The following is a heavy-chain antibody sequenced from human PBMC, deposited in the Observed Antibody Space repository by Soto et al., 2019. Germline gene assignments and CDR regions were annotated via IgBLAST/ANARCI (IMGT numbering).Heavy chain of an antibody. CDR2: IYWDDNH. Sequence: QITLKESGPTLVKPTQTLTLTCTFSGFSLTTNGVGVAWIRQPPGKALEWLALIYWDDNHLYSPSLKNRFTIXKDTSKNQVVLTMTNMDPVDTATYYCAHRRGFGELLFDYWGQXXLXXXXS. D-gene: IGHD3-10*01. CDR1: GFSLTTNGVG. V-gene: IGHV2-5*02. J-gene: IGHJ4*02. CDR3: AHRRGFGELLFDY.